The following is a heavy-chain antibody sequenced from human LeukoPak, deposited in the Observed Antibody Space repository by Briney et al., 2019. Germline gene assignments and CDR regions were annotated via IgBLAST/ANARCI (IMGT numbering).Heavy chain of an antibody. D-gene: IGHD3-10*01. CDR3: AKDRGLWFGETNWFDP. V-gene: IGHV3-9*01. CDR2: ISWNSGSI. Sequence: GGSLRLSCAASGFTFDDYAMHWVRQAPGKGLEWVSGISWNSGSIGYADSVKGRFTISRDNAKNSLYLQMNSLRAEDTALYYCAKDRGLWFGETNWFDPWGQGTLVTVSS. J-gene: IGHJ5*02. CDR1: GFTFDDYA.